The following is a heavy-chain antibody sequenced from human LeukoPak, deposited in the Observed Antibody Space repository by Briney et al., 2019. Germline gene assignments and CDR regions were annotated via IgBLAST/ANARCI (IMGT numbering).Heavy chain of an antibody. Sequence: SETLSLTCTVSGGSVSSGSYYWSWIRQPPGKGLEWIGYIYYSGSTNYNPSLKSRVTISVDTSKNQLSLHVSSVTAADSAVYYCAREAPAVAADAFDVWGQGTLVTVSS. CDR2: IYYSGST. D-gene: IGHD6-19*01. J-gene: IGHJ3*01. V-gene: IGHV4-61*01. CDR3: AREAPAVAADAFDV. CDR1: GGSVSSGSYY.